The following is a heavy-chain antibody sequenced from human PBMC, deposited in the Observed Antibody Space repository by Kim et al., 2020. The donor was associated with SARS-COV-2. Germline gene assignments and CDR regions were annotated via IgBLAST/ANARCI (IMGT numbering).Heavy chain of an antibody. Sequence: SVKVSCKASGFSFSGSAVQWVRQARGQRLEWIGWIVVGSGDTNYALEFQERVTITRDMSTSTTYMELSSLRSDDTAVYYCAARPPRWGQFDYWGQGSLVTVSS. V-gene: IGHV1-58*01. CDR2: IVVGSGDT. CDR3: AARPPRWGQFDY. J-gene: IGHJ4*02. CDR1: GFSFSGSA. D-gene: IGHD3-16*01.